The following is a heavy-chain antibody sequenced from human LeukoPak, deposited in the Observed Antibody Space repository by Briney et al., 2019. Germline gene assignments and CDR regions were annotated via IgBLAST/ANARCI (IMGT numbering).Heavy chain of an antibody. CDR1: GGTFSSYA. V-gene: IGHV1-69*05. CDR3: ARVGVYYDSSGYYFDY. CDR2: IIPIFGTA. Sequence: SVKVSCKASGGTFSSYAISWVRQAPGQGLERMGGIIPIFGTANYAQKFQGRVTITTDESTSTAYMELSSLRSEDTAVYYCARVGVYYDSSGYYFDYWGQGTLVTVSS. J-gene: IGHJ4*02. D-gene: IGHD3-22*01.